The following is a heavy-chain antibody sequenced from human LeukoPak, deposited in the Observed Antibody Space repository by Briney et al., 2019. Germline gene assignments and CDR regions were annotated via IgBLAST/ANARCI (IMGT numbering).Heavy chain of an antibody. CDR2: ISYDGSNK. J-gene: IGHJ2*01. Sequence: GGSLRLSCAASGFTFSSYAMHWVRQAPGKGLEWVAVISYDGSNKYYADSVKGRFTISRDNSKNTLYLQMNSLRAEDTAVYYCARNFDLWGRGTLVTVSS. CDR1: GFTFSSYA. CDR3: ARNFDL. V-gene: IGHV3-30-3*01.